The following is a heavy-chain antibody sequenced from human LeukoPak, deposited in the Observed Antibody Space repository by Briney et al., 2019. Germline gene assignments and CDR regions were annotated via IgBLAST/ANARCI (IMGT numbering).Heavy chain of an antibody. CDR2: INSDGRIT. J-gene: IGHJ2*01. Sequence: GGSLRLSCAASGFTFSSYGMHWVRHAPGKGLVWVSRINSDGRITIYADSVKGRFTISRDNAKNTLYLQMNSLRAEDTTVYYCVRGRGYSYGDNWYFDLCGRGTLVTVSS. V-gene: IGHV3-74*01. D-gene: IGHD5-18*01. CDR3: VRGRGYSYGDNWYFDL. CDR1: GFTFSSYG.